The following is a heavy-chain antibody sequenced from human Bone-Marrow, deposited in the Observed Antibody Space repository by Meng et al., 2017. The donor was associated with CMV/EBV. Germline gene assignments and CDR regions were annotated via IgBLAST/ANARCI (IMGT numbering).Heavy chain of an antibody. CDR3: AKSDIVLVPPAVDS. Sequence: GGSLRLPCVASGFPFKDYAMSWVRQAPGKGLGWVSGVYRGGETKYYADPVPGRFTVSRDDSKNTLSLQMYSLRVEDSAVYYCAKSDIVLVPPAVDSWGQGALVTVSS. CDR1: GFPFKDYA. V-gene: IGHV3-23*03. D-gene: IGHD2-8*02. CDR2: VYRGGETK. J-gene: IGHJ4*02.